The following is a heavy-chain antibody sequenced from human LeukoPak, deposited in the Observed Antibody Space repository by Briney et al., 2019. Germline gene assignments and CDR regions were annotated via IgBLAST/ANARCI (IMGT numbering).Heavy chain of an antibody. V-gene: IGHV3-48*02. J-gene: IGHJ4*02. Sequence: GGSLRLSCAASGFTFSSYSMNWVRQALGKGLEWVSYISSSSSIISYADSVKGRFSISRDNAKNSLYLQMNSLRDEDTAAYYCARVGGSLTGVDYWGQGTLVTASS. CDR2: ISSSSSII. CDR3: ARVGGSLTGVDY. D-gene: IGHD1-26*01. CDR1: GFTFSSYS.